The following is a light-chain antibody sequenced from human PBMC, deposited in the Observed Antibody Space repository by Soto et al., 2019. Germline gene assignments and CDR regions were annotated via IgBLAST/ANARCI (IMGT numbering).Light chain of an antibody. CDR1: SSDVGDYDY. Sequence: QSALTQPASVSGSPGQSITISCTGTSSDVGDYDYVSWYQQHPGKAPKLMIYEVTSRPSGVSNRFSGSKSDNTASLTISGLQAEDEADYYCSSCTSSNTRVFGTGTKVTVL. J-gene: IGLJ1*01. CDR3: SSCTSSNTRV. V-gene: IGLV2-14*01. CDR2: EVT.